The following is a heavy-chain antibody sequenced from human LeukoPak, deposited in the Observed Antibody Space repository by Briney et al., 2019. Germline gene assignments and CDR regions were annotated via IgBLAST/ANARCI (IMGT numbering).Heavy chain of an antibody. J-gene: IGHJ4*02. Sequence: GGSLRLSCAASGFTFSTYAMTWVRQAPGKGLEWVSTISASGGTTRYADSVNGRFTISRDNSKNTLYLQLNSLRAEDTAVYYCAKRIASEIGYNFFDYWGQGTLVTVSS. V-gene: IGHV3-23*01. CDR2: ISASGGTT. CDR3: AKRIASEIGYNFFDY. CDR1: GFTFSTYA. D-gene: IGHD5-12*01.